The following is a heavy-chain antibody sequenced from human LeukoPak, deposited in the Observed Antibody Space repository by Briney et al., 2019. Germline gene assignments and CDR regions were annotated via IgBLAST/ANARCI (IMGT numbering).Heavy chain of an antibody. CDR1: GYTFTSYD. V-gene: IGHV1-8*01. Sequence: ASVKVSCKSSGYTFTSYDINWVRQAPGQGLEWMGWMNPNSGNAGYAQKFQGRVTITADESTSTAYMELSSLRSEDTAVYYCARDLSYYDILTGLNRNNDAFDIWGQGTMVTVSS. J-gene: IGHJ3*02. CDR2: MNPNSGNA. CDR3: ARDLSYYDILTGLNRNNDAFDI. D-gene: IGHD3-9*01.